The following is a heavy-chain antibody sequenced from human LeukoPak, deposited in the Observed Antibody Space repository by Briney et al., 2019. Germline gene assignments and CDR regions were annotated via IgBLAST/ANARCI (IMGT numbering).Heavy chain of an antibody. CDR3: ARGDKFSGDY. Sequence: GGSLRLSCAASGFTFSSYWMSWVRQAPGTGLEWVANINQDGREKYYVDSVKGRFTISRDNAKNSLYLQMNSLRAEDTAVYFCARGDKFSGDYWGQGTLVTVSS. D-gene: IGHD2-15*01. V-gene: IGHV3-7*04. J-gene: IGHJ4*02. CDR1: GFTFSSYW. CDR2: INQDGREK.